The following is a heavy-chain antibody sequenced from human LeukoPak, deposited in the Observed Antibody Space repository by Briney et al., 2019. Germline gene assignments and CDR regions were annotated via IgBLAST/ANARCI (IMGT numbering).Heavy chain of an antibody. V-gene: IGHV3-30-3*01. D-gene: IGHD2-21*02. CDR3: ARERQDTVIHSGAFDI. J-gene: IGHJ3*02. CDR2: IARDGSHT. Sequence: GGSLRLSCAASGFTFSNYFMHWVRQAPGKGLEWVADIARDGSHTFYVESVKGRFTISRDNSKNTLYLQMNSLGPEDTAVYFCARERQDTVIHSGAFDIWGQGTMVTVSS. CDR1: GFTFSNYF.